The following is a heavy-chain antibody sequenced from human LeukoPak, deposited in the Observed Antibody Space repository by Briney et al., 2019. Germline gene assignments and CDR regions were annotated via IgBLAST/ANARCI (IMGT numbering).Heavy chain of an antibody. D-gene: IGHD2/OR15-2a*01. CDR3: ADLLSMGYFDY. CDR2: IVVGSGNT. Sequence: TSVKVSCKASGFTFTSSAVQWVRQARGQRLEWIGWIVVGSGNTNYAQKFQERVTITRDMSTSTAYMELSSLRSEDTAVYYCADLLSMGYFDYWGQGTLVTVSS. J-gene: IGHJ4*02. V-gene: IGHV1-58*01. CDR1: GFTFTSSA.